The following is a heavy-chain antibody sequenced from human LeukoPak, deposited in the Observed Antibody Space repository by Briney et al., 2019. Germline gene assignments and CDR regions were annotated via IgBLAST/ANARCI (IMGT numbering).Heavy chain of an antibody. V-gene: IGHV3-21*01. CDR1: GFSFRSYN. CDR3: ARGPNTDDGRRYYYYMDV. D-gene: IGHD1-1*01. Sequence: GGSLRLSCEAFGFSFRSYNMDWVRQTPGKGLEGISSITTSSSYTFYADSLKGRFTISRDNARNSLYLQMNSLTAEDTAVYYCARGPNTDDGRRYYYYMDVWGKGTTVTVSS. J-gene: IGHJ6*03. CDR2: ITTSSSYT.